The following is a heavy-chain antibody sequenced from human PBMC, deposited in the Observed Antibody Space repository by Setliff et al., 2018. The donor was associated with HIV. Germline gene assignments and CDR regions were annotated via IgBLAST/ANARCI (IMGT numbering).Heavy chain of an antibody. CDR3: ARNFWNGPPDYHYYGMDV. CDR1: GDSINSYY. Sequence: PSETLSLTCTVSGDSINSYYWSWIRQPAGKGLEWIGRIYTSGTPNYNPSLKRRVTMSLDTSKNQFSLKVRSVTASDTAVYYCARNFWNGPPDYHYYGMDVWGQGTTVTVSS. CDR2: IYTSGTP. V-gene: IGHV4-4*07. D-gene: IGHD3-3*01. J-gene: IGHJ6*02.